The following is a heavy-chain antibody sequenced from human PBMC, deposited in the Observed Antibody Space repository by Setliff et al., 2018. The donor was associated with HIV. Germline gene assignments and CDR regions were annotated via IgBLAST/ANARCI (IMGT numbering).Heavy chain of an antibody. CDR3: ARAGYSSSSRMYSYYYYYDRDV. CDR1: GYTFTSYA. V-gene: IGHV1-3*01. D-gene: IGHD6-6*01. J-gene: IGHJ6*03. Sequence: ASVKVSCKASGYTFTSYAMHWVRQAPGQRLEWMGWINAGNGNTKYSQKFQGRVTITRDTSASTAYMELSSLRSEDTAVYYCARAGYSSSSRMYSYYYYYDRDVWGKGTTVTV. CDR2: INAGNGNT.